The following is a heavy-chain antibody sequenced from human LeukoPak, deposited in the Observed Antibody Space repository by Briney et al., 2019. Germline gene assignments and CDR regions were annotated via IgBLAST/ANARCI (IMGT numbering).Heavy chain of an antibody. V-gene: IGHV3-9*01. Sequence: GGSLRLSCAASGFTFDDYAMHWVRQAPGEGLEWVSGISWSSGSIGYADSVKGRFTISRDNAKNSLYLQMNSLRAEDTALYYCAKGSTYYDFWSGYYWGQGTLVTVSS. CDR3: AKGSTYYDFWSGYY. CDR2: ISWSSGSI. D-gene: IGHD3-3*01. CDR1: GFTFDDYA. J-gene: IGHJ4*02.